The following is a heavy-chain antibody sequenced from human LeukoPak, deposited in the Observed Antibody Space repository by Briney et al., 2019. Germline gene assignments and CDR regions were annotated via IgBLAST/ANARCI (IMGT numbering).Heavy chain of an antibody. CDR2: ISWNSGSI. CDR1: GFTFDDYA. Sequence: RPGGSLRLSCAASGFTFDDYAMHWVRQAPGKGLEWVSGISWNSGSIGYADSVKGRFTISRDNAKNSLYLQMNSLRAEDTALYYCAKDMNRGDGYNGPYDAFDIWGQGTMVTVSS. J-gene: IGHJ3*02. CDR3: AKDMNRGDGYNGPYDAFDI. D-gene: IGHD5-24*01. V-gene: IGHV3-9*01.